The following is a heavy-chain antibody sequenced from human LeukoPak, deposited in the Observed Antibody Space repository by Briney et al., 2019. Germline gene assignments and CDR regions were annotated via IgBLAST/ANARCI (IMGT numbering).Heavy chain of an antibody. CDR2: MSTSGST. CDR3: AREGGSYLDY. Sequence: SETLSPTCTVSGGSVSSYYWSWIRQPAGKGLEWIGRMSTSGSTNYNPSLKSRVTMSVDTSKNQFSLKLSSVTAADTAVYYCAREGGSYLDYWGQGTLVTVSS. D-gene: IGHD3-10*01. CDR1: GGSVSSYY. J-gene: IGHJ4*02. V-gene: IGHV4-4*07.